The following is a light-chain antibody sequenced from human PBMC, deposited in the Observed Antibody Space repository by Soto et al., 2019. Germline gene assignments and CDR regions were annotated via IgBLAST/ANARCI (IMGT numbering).Light chain of an antibody. CDR2: GAS. CDR1: QSVSSSY. CDR3: QQYGSSRPWT. Sequence: EIVLTQSPGTLSLSPGERATLSCRSRQSVSSSYLAWYQQKPGQAPRLLIYGASSRATGIPDRFSGSGSGTDFTLTISRLEPEDFAVYYCQQYGSSRPWTFGQGTKVEIK. J-gene: IGKJ1*01. V-gene: IGKV3-20*01.